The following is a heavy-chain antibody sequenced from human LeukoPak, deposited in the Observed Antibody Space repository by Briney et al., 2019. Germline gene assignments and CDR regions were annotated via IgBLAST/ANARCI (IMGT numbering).Heavy chain of an antibody. CDR2: IYGSGST. CDR1: GDSLSSHY. J-gene: IGHJ4*02. V-gene: IGHV4-59*08. Sequence: SETLSLTCTVSGDSLSSHYWSWIRQPPGKGLEWIGYIYGSGSTHYDPSLRSRVTISEDTSKNQFSQKLTSVTAADTAVYYCARNVGWYSHDSWGQGTLVTVSS. CDR3: ARNVGWYSHDS. D-gene: IGHD6-19*01.